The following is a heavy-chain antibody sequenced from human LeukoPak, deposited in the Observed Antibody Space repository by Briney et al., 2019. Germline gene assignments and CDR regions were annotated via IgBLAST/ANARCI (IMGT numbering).Heavy chain of an antibody. Sequence: PGRSLRLSCAASGFTFSSYGMHWVRQAPGKGLEWVAVIWYDGSNKYYADSVKGRFTISRDNSKNTLYLQMNSLRAEDTAVYYCAKLPAWWYQQPDAFDIWGQGTMVTVSS. V-gene: IGHV3-33*06. CDR3: AKLPAWWYQQPDAFDI. J-gene: IGHJ3*02. CDR1: GFTFSSYG. D-gene: IGHD2-15*01. CDR2: IWYDGSNK.